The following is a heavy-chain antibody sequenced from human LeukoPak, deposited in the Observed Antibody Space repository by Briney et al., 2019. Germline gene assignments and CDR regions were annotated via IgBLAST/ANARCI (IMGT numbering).Heavy chain of an antibody. V-gene: IGHV4-34*01. Sequence: SETLSLTCAVYGGSFSGNSWNWIRQSPGRGLEWIGEINHSGSTKYNPSLMSRVTISVDTSKNQFSLKLSSVTAADTAVYYCARKVEQQLERAGYYFDYWGQGTLVTVSS. CDR3: ARKVEQQLERAGYYFDY. D-gene: IGHD6-13*01. CDR2: INHSGST. J-gene: IGHJ4*02. CDR1: GGSFSGNS.